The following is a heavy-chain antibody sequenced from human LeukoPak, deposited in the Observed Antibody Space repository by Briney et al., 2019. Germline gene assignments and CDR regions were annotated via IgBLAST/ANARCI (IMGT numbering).Heavy chain of an antibody. CDR1: GFTFSSYA. CDR3: ATTNVLLWFGELSKTAYFDY. V-gene: IGHV3-30-3*01. D-gene: IGHD3-10*01. CDR2: ISYDGSNK. Sequence: PGRSLRLSCAASGFTFSSYAMHWVRQAPGKGLEWVAVISYDGSNKYYADSVKGRFTISRDNSKNTLYLQMNSLRAEDTAVYYCATTNVLLWFGELSKTAYFDYWGQGTLVTVSS. J-gene: IGHJ4*02.